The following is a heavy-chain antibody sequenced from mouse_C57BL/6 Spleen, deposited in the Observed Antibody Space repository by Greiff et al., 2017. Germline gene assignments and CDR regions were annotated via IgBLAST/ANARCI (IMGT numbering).Heavy chain of an antibody. CDR1: GFTFSSYA. D-gene: IGHD2-4*01. Sequence: EVKLVESGGGLVKPGGSLKLSCAASGFTFSSYAMSWVRQTPEKRLEWVATISDGGSYTYYPDNVKGRFTISRDNAKNNLYLQMSHLKSEDTAMYYCARDYEYRAWFAYRGQGTLVTVSA. CDR2: ISDGGSYT. J-gene: IGHJ3*01. V-gene: IGHV5-4*01. CDR3: ARDYEYRAWFAY.